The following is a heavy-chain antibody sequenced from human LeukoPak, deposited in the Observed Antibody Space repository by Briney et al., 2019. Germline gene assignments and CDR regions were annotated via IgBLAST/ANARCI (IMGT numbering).Heavy chain of an antibody. Sequence: PGGSLRLSCAASGFTFSSYGMHWVRQAPGKGLEWVAFIRYDGSNKYYADSVKGRFTISRDNSKNTLYLQMNSLRAEDTAVYYCAKDSTRNYDFWSGSLYYFDYWGQGTLVTVSS. CDR2: IRYDGSNK. D-gene: IGHD3-3*01. J-gene: IGHJ4*02. CDR1: GFTFSSYG. CDR3: AKDSTRNYDFWSGSLYYFDY. V-gene: IGHV3-30*02.